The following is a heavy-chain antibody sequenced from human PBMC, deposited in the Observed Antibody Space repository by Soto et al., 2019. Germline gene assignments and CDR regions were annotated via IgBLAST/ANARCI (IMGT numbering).Heavy chain of an antibody. Sequence: GGSLRLPCAASGFTFRNAGMYWVRRAPEKGQEWVGRIKSKTDGGTTDYAAPVKGRFTISRDDSKNTLYLQMNSLKTEDTAVYYCTTDELGYNWNPYYFDYWGQGTLVTVSS. CDR3: TTDELGYNWNPYYFDY. J-gene: IGHJ4*02. CDR1: GFTFRNAG. CDR2: IKSKTDGGTT. V-gene: IGHV3-15*07. D-gene: IGHD1-20*01.